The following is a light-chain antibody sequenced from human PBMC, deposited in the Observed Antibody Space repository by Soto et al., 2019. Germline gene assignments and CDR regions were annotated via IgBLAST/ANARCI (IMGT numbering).Light chain of an antibody. CDR1: QGISTY. CDR3: QQLYSYPYT. V-gene: IGKV1-9*01. CDR2: VAS. J-gene: IGKJ2*01. Sequence: DIQLTQSPSFRSASVGDRVTITCRASQGISTYLAWYQQKSGKAPKLLIYVASTLQSGVPSRFSGSGSGTEFTVTISSLQPEHLAIYYCQQLYSYPYTFGQGTKLEI.